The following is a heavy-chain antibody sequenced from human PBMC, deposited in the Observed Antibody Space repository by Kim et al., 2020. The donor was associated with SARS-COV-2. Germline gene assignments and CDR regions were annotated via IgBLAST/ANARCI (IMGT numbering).Heavy chain of an antibody. CDR2: ISYDGSNK. CDR1: GFTFSSYG. J-gene: IGHJ4*01. D-gene: IGHD3-22*01. Sequence: GGSLRLSCAASGFTFSSYGMHWVRQAPGKGLEWVAVISYDGSNKYYADSVKGRFTISRDNSKNTLYLQMNSLRAEDTAVYYCAKPLYYYDSSGYSYYFD. V-gene: IGHV3-30*18. CDR3: AKPLYYYDSSGYSYYFD.